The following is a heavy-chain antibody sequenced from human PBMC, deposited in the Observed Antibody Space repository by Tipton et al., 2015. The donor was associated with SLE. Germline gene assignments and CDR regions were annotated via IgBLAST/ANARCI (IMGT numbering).Heavy chain of an antibody. V-gene: IGHV4-34*01. CDR1: GGSFSGYY. CDR2: INHSGST. Sequence: TLSLTCAVYGGSFSGYYWSWIRQPPGKGLEWIGEINHSGSTNYNPSLKSRVTISVDTSKNQFSLKLSSVTAADTAAYYCARGLFYVGGGYNWFDPWGQGTLVTVSS. CDR3: ARGLFYVGGGYNWFDP. J-gene: IGHJ5*02. D-gene: IGHD2/OR15-2a*01.